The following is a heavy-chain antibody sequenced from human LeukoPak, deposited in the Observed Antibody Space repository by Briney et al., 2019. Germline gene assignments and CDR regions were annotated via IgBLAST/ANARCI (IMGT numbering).Heavy chain of an antibody. V-gene: IGHV3-23*01. CDR1: GFTFSSYA. J-gene: IGHJ4*02. CDR2: ISGSGGST. CDR3: AKDFDDSSGYLFDY. Sequence: GGSLRLSCAASGFTFSSYAMSWVRQAPGKGLEWVSAISGSGGSTYYADSVKGRFTISRDNSKNTLYLQMDSLRAEDTAVYYCAKDFDDSSGYLFDYWGQGTLVTVSS. D-gene: IGHD3-22*01.